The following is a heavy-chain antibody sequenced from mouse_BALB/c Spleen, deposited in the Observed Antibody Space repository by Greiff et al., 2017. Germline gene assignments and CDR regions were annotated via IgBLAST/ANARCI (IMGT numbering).Heavy chain of an antibody. Sequence: LQQPGSELVRPGASVKLSCKASGYTFTSYWMHWVKQRPGQGLEWIGNIYPGSGSTNYDEKFKSKATLTVDTSSSTAYMQLSSLTSEDSAVYYCTRDYDYDGWFAYWGQGTLVTVSA. D-gene: IGHD2-4*01. V-gene: IGHV1S22*01. J-gene: IGHJ3*01. CDR3: TRDYDYDGWFAY. CDR1: GYTFTSYW. CDR2: IYPGSGST.